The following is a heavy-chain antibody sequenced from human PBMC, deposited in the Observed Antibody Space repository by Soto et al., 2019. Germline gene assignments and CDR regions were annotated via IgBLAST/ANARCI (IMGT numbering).Heavy chain of an antibody. Sequence: QVQLVQSGAEVKKPGSSVKVSCKASGGTFSSYTISWVRQAPGQGLEWMGRIIPILGIANYAQKFQCRVTITADKSTSTAYMELSSLRSEDTAVYYCARWQIGSGYMDVWGKGPTVTVAS. V-gene: IGHV1-69*02. CDR2: IIPILGIA. CDR1: GGTFSSYT. CDR3: ARWQIGSGYMDV. D-gene: IGHD3-10*01. J-gene: IGHJ6*03.